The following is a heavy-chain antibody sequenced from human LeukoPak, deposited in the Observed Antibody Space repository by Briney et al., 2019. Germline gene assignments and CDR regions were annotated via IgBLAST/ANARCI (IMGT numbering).Heavy chain of an antibody. Sequence: GSLRLSCGAAGFTFISYWMHWVRQAPGKGLVWVSRINSDGSSTRYADSVKGRFTISRDNAKNTLYLQMNSLKAEDTAVYYCAKHPAFDIWGQGTMVTVSS. CDR3: AKHPAFDI. CDR1: GFTFISYW. V-gene: IGHV3-74*01. J-gene: IGHJ3*02. CDR2: INSDGSST.